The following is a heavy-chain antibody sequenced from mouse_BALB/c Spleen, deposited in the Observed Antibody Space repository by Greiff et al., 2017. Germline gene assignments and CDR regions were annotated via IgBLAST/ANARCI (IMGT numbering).Heavy chain of an antibody. V-gene: IGHV1-54*01. D-gene: IGHD2-2*01. CDR1: GYAFTNYL. Sequence: QVHVKQSGAELVRPGTSVKVSCKASGYAFTNYLIEWVKQRPGQGLEWIGVINPGSGGTNYNEKFKGKATLTADKSSSTAYMQLSSLTSDDSAVYFCARYYGYDRGYFDYWGQGTTLTVSS. J-gene: IGHJ2*01. CDR2: INPGSGGT. CDR3: ARYYGYDRGYFDY.